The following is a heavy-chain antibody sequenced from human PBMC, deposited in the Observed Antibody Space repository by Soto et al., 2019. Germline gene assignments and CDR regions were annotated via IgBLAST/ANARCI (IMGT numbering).Heavy chain of an antibody. CDR2: ISSDNGNT. V-gene: IGHV1-18*01. Sequence: QVHLVQSGAEVKKPGASVKVSCKASGYTFTTSGLSWVRQAPGQGLEWMGWISSDNGNTNYAQKFQGRVTMTTDTSTSTAYMELRSLRSDDTAVYYCARVGDSSGWYRFDYWGQGTQVTVSS. D-gene: IGHD6-19*01. J-gene: IGHJ4*02. CDR3: ARVGDSSGWYRFDY. CDR1: GYTFTTSG.